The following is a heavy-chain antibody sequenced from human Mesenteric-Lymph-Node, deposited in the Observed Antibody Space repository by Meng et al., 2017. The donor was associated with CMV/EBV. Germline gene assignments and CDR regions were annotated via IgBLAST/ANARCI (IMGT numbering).Heavy chain of an antibody. CDR3: AGGIAAAGSRWFDP. V-gene: IGHV1-69*02. Sequence: QVQLLHSGAEVKKPGSSLKFPCKASGGTFSSYTISWVRQAPGQGLEWMGRIIPILGIANYTQKFQGRVTITADKSMSTAYMELSSLRSEDTAVYYCAGGIAAAGSRWFDPWGQGTLVTVSS. D-gene: IGHD6-13*01. CDR2: IIPILGIA. J-gene: IGHJ5*02. CDR1: GGTFSSYT.